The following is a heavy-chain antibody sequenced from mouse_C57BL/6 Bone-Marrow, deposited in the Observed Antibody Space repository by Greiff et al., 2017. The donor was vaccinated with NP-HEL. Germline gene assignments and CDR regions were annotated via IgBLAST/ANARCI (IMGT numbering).Heavy chain of an antibody. CDR1: GFTFSSYA. CDR3: ATNWDWFAY. J-gene: IGHJ3*01. Sequence: EVNVVESGGGLVKPGGSLKLSCAASGFTFSSYAMSWVRQTPEKRLEWVATISDGGSYIYYPDNVKGRFTISRDNAKNNLYLQISHLKSEDTAMYYCATNWDWFAYWGQGTLVTVSA. CDR2: ISDGGSYI. D-gene: IGHD4-1*02. V-gene: IGHV5-4*03.